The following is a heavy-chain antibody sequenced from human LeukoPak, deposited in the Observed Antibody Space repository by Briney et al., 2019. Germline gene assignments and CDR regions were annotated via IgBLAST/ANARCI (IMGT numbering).Heavy chain of an antibody. D-gene: IGHD1-1*01. CDR2: VSGTGVSA. CDR3: AKDRNNWNDGGWLDP. Sequence: GGSLRLSCAASGFTLSSSAMSWVRLAPGKGLEWVARVSGTGVSAAYADSVKGRFTISRDNSKNTLYLQMNRLRAEDTAIYYCAKDRNNWNDGGWLDPWGQGTLVTVSS. CDR1: GFTLSSSA. V-gene: IGHV3-23*01. J-gene: IGHJ5*02.